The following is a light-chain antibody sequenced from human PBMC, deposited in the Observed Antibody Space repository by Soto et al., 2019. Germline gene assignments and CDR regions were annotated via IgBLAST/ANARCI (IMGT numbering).Light chain of an antibody. Sequence: EIVLTQSPATLSLSPGERATLSCRASHSVNNYLAWYQQKPGQAPRPLIYDASNRATGIPARFSGGGSGTDFTLTISSLEPEDFAVYYCQQRRDWPLTFGGGTKVDI. CDR3: QQRRDWPLT. CDR2: DAS. CDR1: HSVNNY. V-gene: IGKV3-11*01. J-gene: IGKJ4*01.